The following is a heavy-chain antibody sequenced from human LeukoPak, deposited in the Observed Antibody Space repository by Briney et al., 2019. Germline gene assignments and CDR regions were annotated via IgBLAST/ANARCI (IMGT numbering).Heavy chain of an antibody. V-gene: IGHV3-7*01. Sequence: QPGGSLRLSCAASGFTFSRYWMSWVRQAPGKGLEWVANIKQDGSEKYYVDSVKGRFTISRDNAKNSLYLQMNSLRAEDTAVYHCASRPGAYYFDYWGQGTLVTVSS. CDR3: ASRPGAYYFDY. D-gene: IGHD3-10*01. J-gene: IGHJ4*02. CDR2: IKQDGSEK. CDR1: GFTFSRYW.